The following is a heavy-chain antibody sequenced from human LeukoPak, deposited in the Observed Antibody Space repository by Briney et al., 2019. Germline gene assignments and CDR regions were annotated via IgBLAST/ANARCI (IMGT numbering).Heavy chain of an antibody. CDR2: INHSGST. CDR1: GGSFSGYY. J-gene: IGHJ5*02. CDR3: ARGRGPIFGVVNPPPPFDP. D-gene: IGHD3-3*01. Sequence: PSETLSLTCAVYGGSFSGYYWSWIRQPPGKGLEWIGEINHSGSTNYNPSLKSRVTISVDTSKNQFSLKLSSVTAADTAVYYCARGRGPIFGVVNPPPPFDPWGQGTLVTVSS. V-gene: IGHV4-34*01.